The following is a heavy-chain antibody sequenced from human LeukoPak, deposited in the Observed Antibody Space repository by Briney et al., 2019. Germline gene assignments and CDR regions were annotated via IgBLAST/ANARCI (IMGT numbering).Heavy chain of an antibody. CDR1: GFTVSGNY. CDR3: ARDGAHCTNGVCYSYGAFDI. D-gene: IGHD2-8*01. Sequence: PRGSLRLSCAASGFTVSGNYMSWVRQAPGKRLEWVSVIYSGGSTYYADSVKGRFTISRDNSKNTLYLQMNSLRAEDTAVYYCARDGAHCTNGVCYSYGAFDIWGQGTMVTVSS. V-gene: IGHV3-66*02. J-gene: IGHJ3*02. CDR2: IYSGGST.